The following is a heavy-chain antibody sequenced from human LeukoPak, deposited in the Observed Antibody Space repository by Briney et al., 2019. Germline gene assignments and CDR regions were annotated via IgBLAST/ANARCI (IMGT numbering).Heavy chain of an antibody. V-gene: IGHV1-69*06. CDR2: IIPIFGTA. Sequence: ASVKVSCKASGGTFSSYAISWVRQAPGQGLEWMGGIIPIFGTANYAQKFQGRVTITADKSTSTAYMELSSLRSEDTAVYYCARDDGYGYTVVTARPPLGYWGQGTLVTVSS. J-gene: IGHJ4*02. CDR3: ARDDGYGYTVVTARPPLGY. D-gene: IGHD4-23*01. CDR1: GGTFSSYA.